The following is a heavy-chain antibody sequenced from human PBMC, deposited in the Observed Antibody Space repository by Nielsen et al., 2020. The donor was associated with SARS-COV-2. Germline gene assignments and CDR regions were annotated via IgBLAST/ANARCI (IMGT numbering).Heavy chain of an antibody. D-gene: IGHD4-17*01. Sequence: SETLSLTCAVYGGSFSGYYWSWIRQPPGKGLEWIGEINHGGSTNYNPSLKSRVTISVDTSKNQFSLKLSSVTAADTAVYYCARSIVDYGDWGNYFFGMDVWGQGTTVTVSS. V-gene: IGHV4-34*01. J-gene: IGHJ6*02. CDR3: ARSIVDYGDWGNYFFGMDV. CDR1: GGSFSGYY. CDR2: INHGGST.